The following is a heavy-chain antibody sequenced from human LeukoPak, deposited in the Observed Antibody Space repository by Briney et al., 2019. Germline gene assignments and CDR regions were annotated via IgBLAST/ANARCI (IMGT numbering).Heavy chain of an antibody. J-gene: IGHJ4*02. V-gene: IGHV4-34*01. CDR3: ARGLGPSSGYSLDY. D-gene: IGHD3-22*01. CDR1: GGSFCGYY. CDR2: INHSGST. Sequence: PSETLSLTXAVYGGSFCGYYWSWIRQTPGKGLEWIGEINHSGSTNYNPSLKSRVTISVDTSKNQFSLKLSSVTAADTAVYYCARGLGPSSGYSLDYWGQGTLVTVSS.